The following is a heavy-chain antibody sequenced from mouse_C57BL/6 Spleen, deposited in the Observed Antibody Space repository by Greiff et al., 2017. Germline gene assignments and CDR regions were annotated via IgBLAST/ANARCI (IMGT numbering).Heavy chain of an antibody. J-gene: IGHJ3*01. CDR1: GYTFTDYY. CDR2: INPNNGGT. CDR3: ARGLRREAWFAY. Sequence: VQLQQSGPELVKPGASVKISCTASGYTFTDYYMNWVKQSHGKSLEWIGDINPNNGGTSYNQKFKGKATLTVDTSSSTAYMELRGLTSEDSAVYYCARGLRREAWFAYWRQGTLVTVSA. D-gene: IGHD2-2*01. V-gene: IGHV1-26*01.